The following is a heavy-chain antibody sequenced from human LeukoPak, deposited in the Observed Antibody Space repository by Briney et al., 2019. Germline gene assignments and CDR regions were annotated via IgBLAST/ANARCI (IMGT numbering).Heavy chain of an antibody. D-gene: IGHD3-3*01. Sequence: ASMKVSCKASGYTFTGYYLHWVRRAPGQGLEWMGWINPNSGGTNYQGRVTMTRDTSISTAYLELSRLRSDDTAVYYCASGGGADYWSGYYLDYWGQGTLVTVSS. V-gene: IGHV1-2*02. CDR1: GYTFTGYY. CDR2: INPNSGGT. CDR3: ASGGGADYWSGYYLDY. J-gene: IGHJ4*02.